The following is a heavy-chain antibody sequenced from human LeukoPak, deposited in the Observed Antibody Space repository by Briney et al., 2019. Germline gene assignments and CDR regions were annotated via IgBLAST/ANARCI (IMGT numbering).Heavy chain of an antibody. CDR3: AKSPMRNYDNSKTDY. CDR1: GFTFSRSS. J-gene: IGHJ4*02. CDR2: ISGSGFTT. D-gene: IGHD3-22*01. Sequence: PGGSLRPSCEASGFTFSRSSMTWVRQAPGKGLEWVSIISGSGFTTYYADSVKGRFSISRDNSKNTLYLQMNSLRAEDTAVYYCAKSPMRNYDNSKTDYWGQGTLVTVSS. V-gene: IGHV3-23*01.